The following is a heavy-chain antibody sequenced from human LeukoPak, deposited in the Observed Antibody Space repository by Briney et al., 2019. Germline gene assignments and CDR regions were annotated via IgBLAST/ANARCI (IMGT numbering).Heavy chain of an antibody. CDR2: ISSSGSTI. D-gene: IGHD3-3*01. Sequence: GGSLRLSCAASGFTFSDYYMSWIRQAPGKGLEWVSYISSSGSTIYYADSVKGRFTISRDNSKNTLYLQMNSLRAEDTAVYYCAREARILEWLPDYWGQGTLVTVSS. CDR1: GFTFSDYY. V-gene: IGHV3-11*04. CDR3: AREARILEWLPDY. J-gene: IGHJ4*02.